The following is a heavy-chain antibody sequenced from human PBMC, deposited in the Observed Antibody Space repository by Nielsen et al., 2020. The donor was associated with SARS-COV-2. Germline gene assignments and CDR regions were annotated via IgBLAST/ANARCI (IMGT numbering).Heavy chain of an antibody. V-gene: IGHV3-30-3*01. CDR3: ARERGDFWSGYYLPSVGAFDI. D-gene: IGHD3-3*01. CDR2: ISYDGSNK. J-gene: IGHJ3*02. Sequence: WIRQPPGKGLEWVAVISYDGSNKYYADSVRGRLTISRDNSKNTLYLQMNSLRAEDTAVYYCARERGDFWSGYYLPSVGAFDIWGQGTMVTVSS.